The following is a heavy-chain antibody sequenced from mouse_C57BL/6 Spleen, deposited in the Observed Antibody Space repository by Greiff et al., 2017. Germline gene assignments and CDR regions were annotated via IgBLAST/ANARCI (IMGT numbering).Heavy chain of an antibody. Sequence: EVQLMESGGGLVKPGGSLKLSCAASGFTFSDYGMHWVRQAPEKGLEWIAYISSGSSTIYYADTLKGRFTISRDNAKNTLFLQMTSLTSEDTAIYYCARVLANMDWYFDVWGTGTTVTVSS. CDR2: ISSGSSTI. V-gene: IGHV5-17*01. CDR3: ARVLANMDWYFDV. CDR1: GFTFSDYG. J-gene: IGHJ1*03. D-gene: IGHD1-1*01.